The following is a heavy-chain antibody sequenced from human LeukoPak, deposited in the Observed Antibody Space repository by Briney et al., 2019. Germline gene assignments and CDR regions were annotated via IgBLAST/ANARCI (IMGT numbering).Heavy chain of an antibody. V-gene: IGHV5-51*01. J-gene: IGHJ4*02. Sequence: GESLKISCKGSGYNFTTYWIGWVRQMPGKGLEWMGIICPGESDSRYSPSFQGQVTISADKSISTAYLHLSSLKAADTAMYYCARLTWGSYRFGDYWGQGTLVTVSS. CDR2: ICPGESDS. CDR3: ARLTWGSYRFGDY. CDR1: GYNFTTYW. D-gene: IGHD3-16*02.